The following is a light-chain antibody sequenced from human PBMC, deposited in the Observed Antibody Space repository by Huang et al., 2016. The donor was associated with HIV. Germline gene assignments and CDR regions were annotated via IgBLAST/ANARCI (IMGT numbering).Light chain of an antibody. J-gene: IGKJ4*01. Sequence: EIEMTQSPATLSVSPGHRATLSCRASHSVDSDLAWYQQKPGQPPRRLIYDASTRDTGISAKFNGTGSGTEFSLSITNLQSEDFAVYYCQQYNDWPPLTFGGGTKVEI. CDR3: QQYNDWPPLT. CDR1: HSVDSD. V-gene: IGKV3-15*01. CDR2: DAS.